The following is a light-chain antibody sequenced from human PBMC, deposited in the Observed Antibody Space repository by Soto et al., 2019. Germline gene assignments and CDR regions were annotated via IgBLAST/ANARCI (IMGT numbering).Light chain of an antibody. Sequence: QLVLTQSPSASASLGASVKLTCTLSSGHSSYAIAWHQQQPEKGPWYLMKLNSDGSQSKGDGIPDRFSGSSSGAERYLTISSLQSEDEADYYFQTWGTGIHVVFGGGTKLTVL. V-gene: IGLV4-69*01. J-gene: IGLJ2*01. CDR3: QTWGTGIHVV. CDR2: LNSDGSQ. CDR1: SGHSSYA.